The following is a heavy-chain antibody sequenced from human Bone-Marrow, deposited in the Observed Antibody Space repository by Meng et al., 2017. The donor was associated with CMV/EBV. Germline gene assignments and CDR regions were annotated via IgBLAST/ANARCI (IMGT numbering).Heavy chain of an antibody. V-gene: IGHV3-7*01. D-gene: IGHD3-22*01. CDR3: ARDRTYYYDSSGYFDYGMVF. CDR1: GFTFSSYW. J-gene: IGHJ6*02. Sequence: GESLKISCAASGFTFSSYWMSWVRQAPGKGLEWVANIKQDGSEKYYVDSVKGRFTISRDNAKNSLYLQMNSLRAEDTAVYYCARDRTYYYDSSGYFDYGMVFWGQGNTVTVSS. CDR2: IKQDGSEK.